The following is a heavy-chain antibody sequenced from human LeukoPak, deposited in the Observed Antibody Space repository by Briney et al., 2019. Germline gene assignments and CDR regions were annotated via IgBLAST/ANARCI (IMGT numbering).Heavy chain of an antibody. Sequence: ASVKVSCMASGYTFTSYYMHWVRQAPGQGLEWMGIINPSGGSTSYAQKFQGRVTMTRDTSTSTVYMELSSLRSEDTAVYYCARATVPYGSGSYAFDIWGQGTMVTVSS. D-gene: IGHD3-10*01. CDR2: INPSGGST. V-gene: IGHV1-46*01. CDR1: GYTFTSYY. J-gene: IGHJ3*02. CDR3: ARATVPYGSGSYAFDI.